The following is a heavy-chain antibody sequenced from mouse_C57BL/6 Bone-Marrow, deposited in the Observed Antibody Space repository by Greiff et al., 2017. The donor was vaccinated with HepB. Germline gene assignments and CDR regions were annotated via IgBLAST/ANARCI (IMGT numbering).Heavy chain of an antibody. CDR2: IDPSDSYT. CDR1: GYTFTSYW. CDR3: ARSPVEDYFDY. V-gene: IGHV1-50*01. Sequence: QVQLQQPGAELVNPGASVKLSCKASGYTFTSYWMQWVKQRPGQGLEWIGEIDPSDSYTNYNQKFKGKATLTVDTSSSTAYMQLSSLTSEDSAVYYCARSPVEDYFDYWGQGTTLTVSS. J-gene: IGHJ2*01.